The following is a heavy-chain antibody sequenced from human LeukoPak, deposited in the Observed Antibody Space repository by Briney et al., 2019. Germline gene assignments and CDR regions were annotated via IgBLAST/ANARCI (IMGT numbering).Heavy chain of an antibody. D-gene: IGHD3-10*01. CDR1: GYRFTSYW. CDR3: ARHVYKGSGSYRPIDY. J-gene: IGHJ4*02. V-gene: IGHV5-51*01. CDR2: IYPGDSDT. Sequence: GASLQISCKGSGYRFTSYWIGWVRPLPGKGLEWMGIIYPGDSDTRYSPSFQGQVTISADKSISTAYLQWSSLKASDTAMYYCARHVYKGSGSYRPIDYWGQGTLVTVSS.